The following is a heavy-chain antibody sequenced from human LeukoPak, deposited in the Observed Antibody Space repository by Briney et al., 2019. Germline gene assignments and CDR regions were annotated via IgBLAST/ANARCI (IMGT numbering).Heavy chain of an antibody. J-gene: IGHJ6*03. Sequence: SPSETLSLTCTVSGGSISSGSYYWSWIRQPAGKGLEWIGRIYTSGSTNYNPSLKSRVTISVDTSKNQFSLKLSSVTAADTAVYYCARGGPAYPWLVAYYYYYYYMDVWGKGTTVTVS. D-gene: IGHD5-12*01. CDR1: GGSISSGSYY. CDR3: ARGGPAYPWLVAYYYYYYYMDV. V-gene: IGHV4-61*02. CDR2: IYTSGST.